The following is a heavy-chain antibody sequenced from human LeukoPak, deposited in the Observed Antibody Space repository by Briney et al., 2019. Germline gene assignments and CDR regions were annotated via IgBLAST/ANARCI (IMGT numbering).Heavy chain of an antibody. Sequence: PSETLSLTCTVSGGSISSGDYYWSWIRQPPGTGLEWIGYIYYCGSTYYNPSLKSRVTISVDTSKNQLSLKLSSVTAADTAVYYCAREKRQYGNWFDPWGQGTLVTVSS. CDR1: GGSISSGDYY. D-gene: IGHD2-2*01. CDR3: AREKRQYGNWFDP. J-gene: IGHJ5*02. V-gene: IGHV4-30-4*01. CDR2: IYYCGST.